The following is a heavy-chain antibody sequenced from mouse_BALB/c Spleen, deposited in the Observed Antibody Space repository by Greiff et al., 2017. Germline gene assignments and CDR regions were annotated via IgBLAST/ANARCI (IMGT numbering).Heavy chain of an antibody. J-gene: IGHJ4*01. CDR2: IWGDGSR. D-gene: IGHD2-1*01. Sequence: VQLQESGPGLVAPSQSLSITCTVSGFSFTGYGVNWVRQPPGKDLEWLGMIWGDGSRDYNSALKSRLSISKDNSTGQVFLKMNSLQTDDTARYYCARDRNGNYEGDAMDYWGQGTSVTVSS. CDR3: ARDRNGNYEGDAMDY. CDR1: GFSFTGYG. V-gene: IGHV2-6-7*02.